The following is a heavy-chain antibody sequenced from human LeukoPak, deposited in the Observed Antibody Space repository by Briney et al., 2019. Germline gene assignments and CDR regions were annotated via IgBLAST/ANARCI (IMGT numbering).Heavy chain of an antibody. V-gene: IGHV3-21*01. CDR3: ARGGQKYSSGWFKDAFDI. J-gene: IGHJ3*02. CDR2: ISSSSSYI. Sequence: PGGSLRLSCAASGFTFSSYSMNWVRQAPGRGLEWVSSISSSSSYIYYAASVKGRFTISRDNAKNSLYLQMDSLRAEDTAVYYCARGGQKYSSGWFKDAFDIWGQGTMVTVSS. CDR1: GFTFSSYS. D-gene: IGHD6-19*01.